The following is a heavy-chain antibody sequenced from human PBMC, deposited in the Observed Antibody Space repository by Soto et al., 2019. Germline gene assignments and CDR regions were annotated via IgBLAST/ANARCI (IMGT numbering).Heavy chain of an antibody. CDR3: ARDYCSGGCCYSGVIDY. Sequence: HVQLVESGGGVVQPGRSLRLSCAASGFTFSNYAIHWVRQAPGKGLEWVAVISYDGSNKYYADSVKGRFTISRDNSKSTLDLQMNSLRAEDTALYYCARDYCSGGCCYSGVIDYWGQGTLVTVSS. J-gene: IGHJ4*02. D-gene: IGHD2-15*01. V-gene: IGHV3-30-3*01. CDR2: ISYDGSNK. CDR1: GFTFSNYA.